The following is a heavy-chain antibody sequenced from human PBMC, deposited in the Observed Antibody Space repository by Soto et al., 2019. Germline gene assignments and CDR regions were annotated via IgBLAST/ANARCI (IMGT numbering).Heavy chain of an antibody. CDR2: ISTYNGNT. Sequence: AAVKVSCKASGYSFTTSGITWVRQAPGQGLEWMGWISTYNGNTNYAQKLQDRVTLTTDTSTSTAYMELRSLRSDDTAVYYCARRLYGDYDYWGQGTLVTVSS. J-gene: IGHJ4*02. CDR1: GYSFTTSG. CDR3: ARRLYGDYDY. D-gene: IGHD4-17*01. V-gene: IGHV1-18*01.